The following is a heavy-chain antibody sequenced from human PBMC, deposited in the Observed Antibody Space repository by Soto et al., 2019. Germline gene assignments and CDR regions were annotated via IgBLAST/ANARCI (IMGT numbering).Heavy chain of an antibody. CDR3: ASFTYYYCSGSYYNAQYYFDY. D-gene: IGHD3-10*01. J-gene: IGHJ4*02. V-gene: IGHV4-59*08. CDR1: GGSISSYY. CDR2: IYYSGST. Sequence: SETLSLSCTVSGGSISSYYWSWIRQPPGKGLEWIGYIYYSGSTNYNPSLKSRVTISVDTSKNQFSLKLSSVTAADTAVYYCASFTYYYCSGSYYNAQYYFDYWGQRTLVTGSS.